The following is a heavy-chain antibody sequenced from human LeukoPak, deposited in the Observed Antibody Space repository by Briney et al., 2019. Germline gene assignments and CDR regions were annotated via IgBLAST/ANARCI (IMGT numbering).Heavy chain of an antibody. CDR1: AGTFSSYA. CDR2: IIPIFGTA. Sequence: SVKVSCKASAGTFSSYAISWVRQAPGQGLEWMRGIIPIFGTANYAQKFQGRVTITTDESTSAAYMELSSLRSEDTAVYYCARDSPYYDFWSGYYYWGQGTLVTVSS. J-gene: IGHJ4*02. CDR3: ARDSPYYDFWSGYYY. D-gene: IGHD3-3*01. V-gene: IGHV1-69*05.